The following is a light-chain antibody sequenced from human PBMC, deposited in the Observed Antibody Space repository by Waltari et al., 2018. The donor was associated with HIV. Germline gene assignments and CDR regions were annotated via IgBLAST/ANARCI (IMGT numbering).Light chain of an antibody. V-gene: IGLV8-61*01. CDR1: SGSVSSRYY. Sequence: QTVVTQETSFSVSPGGTVTLTCGLSSGSVSSRYYPSWYQKTPGLPPRMLISDTNTRSSEVPDSVSGSILGNKAALSITGAQSDDESEYYLLLYVGTGIGVFGGGTKLTVL. CDR2: DTN. CDR3: LLYVGTGIGV. J-gene: IGLJ3*02.